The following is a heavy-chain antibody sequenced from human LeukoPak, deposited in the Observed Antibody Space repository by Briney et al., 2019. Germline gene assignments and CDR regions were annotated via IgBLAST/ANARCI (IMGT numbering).Heavy chain of an antibody. Sequence: SQTLSLTCTVSGGSISSGDYYWGWIRQPPGKGLEWIGYIYYSGSTYYNPSLKSRVTISVDTSKNQFSLKLSSVTAADTAVYYCARVDYIDYGMDVWGQGTTVTVSS. J-gene: IGHJ6*02. V-gene: IGHV4-30-4*01. CDR1: GGSISSGDYY. D-gene: IGHD4/OR15-4a*01. CDR2: IYYSGST. CDR3: ARVDYIDYGMDV.